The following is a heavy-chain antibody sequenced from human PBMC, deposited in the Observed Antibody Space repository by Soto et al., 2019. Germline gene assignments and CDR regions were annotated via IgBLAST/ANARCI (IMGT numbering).Heavy chain of an antibody. CDR2: LNGDGTTT. Sequence: EVQLVESGGGLVQPGGSLRLSCEASGFTFSSYWMHWVRHVPGNGLVWVSRLNGDGTTTNYADSVKGRFTISRDNAKNTVYLQMSSLRAEDTAVYYCARGIRIYYAMDVWGQGTTVTVSS. D-gene: IGHD2-15*01. CDR3: ARGIRIYYAMDV. V-gene: IGHV3-74*01. CDR1: GFTFSSYW. J-gene: IGHJ6*02.